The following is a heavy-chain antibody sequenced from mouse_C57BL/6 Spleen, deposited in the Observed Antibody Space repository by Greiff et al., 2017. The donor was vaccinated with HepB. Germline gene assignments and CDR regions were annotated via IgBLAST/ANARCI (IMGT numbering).Heavy chain of an antibody. CDR2: INPNNGGT. Sequence: EVQLQQSGPELVKPGASVKISCKASGYTFTDYYMNWVKQSHGKSLEWIGDINPNNGGTSYNQKFKGKATLTVDKSSSTAYMELRSLTSEDSAVYYCARNYYGSSQGLFDYWGQGTTLTVSS. CDR1: GYTFTDYY. J-gene: IGHJ2*01. V-gene: IGHV1-26*01. CDR3: ARNYYGSSQGLFDY. D-gene: IGHD1-1*01.